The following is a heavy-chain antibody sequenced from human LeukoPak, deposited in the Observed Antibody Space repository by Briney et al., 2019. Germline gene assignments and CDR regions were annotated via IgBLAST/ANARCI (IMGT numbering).Heavy chain of an antibody. V-gene: IGHV4-59*01. J-gene: IGHJ4*02. D-gene: IGHD3-22*01. CDR1: GGSTSSYY. CDR3: ARARSTYYYDSSGYVLDY. Sequence: SETLSLPCTVSGGSTSSYYWNWIRQPPGKGLEWIGYIYYSGFTNYNPSLKSRVTISVDTSKNQFSLKLSSVTAADTAVYYCARARSTYYYDSSGYVLDYWGRGTLVTVSS. CDR2: IYYSGFT.